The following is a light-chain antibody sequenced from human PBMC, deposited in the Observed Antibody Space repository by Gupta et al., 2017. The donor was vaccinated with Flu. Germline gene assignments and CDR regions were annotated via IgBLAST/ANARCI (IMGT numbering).Light chain of an antibody. J-gene: IGLJ3*02. CDR1: RVGEKY. CDR2: QYN. V-gene: IGLV3-1*01. Sequence: CAGKTSSMTWFVKRVGEKYNAWMGQKSFQSLELILYQYNKRSAGISEGVSGSNSGSTATLTISGTKAMDEADYYCQAWDNSDWVFGGRTRLTVL. CDR3: QAWDNSDWV.